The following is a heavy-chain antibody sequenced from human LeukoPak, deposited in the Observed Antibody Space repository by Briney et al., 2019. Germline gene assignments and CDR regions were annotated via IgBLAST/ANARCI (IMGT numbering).Heavy chain of an antibody. Sequence: GGSLRLSCAASGFTFSSYAMSWVRQAPGKGLEWVSTISGRGDSTYYADSVKGRFTISRDNSKNTLYLQMNSLRLEDTAGYYCAKGAGYSSNWNFDYWGQGTLVTVSS. J-gene: IGHJ4*02. CDR1: GFTFSSYA. CDR3: AKGAGYSSNWNFDY. D-gene: IGHD6-13*01. CDR2: ISGRGDST. V-gene: IGHV3-23*01.